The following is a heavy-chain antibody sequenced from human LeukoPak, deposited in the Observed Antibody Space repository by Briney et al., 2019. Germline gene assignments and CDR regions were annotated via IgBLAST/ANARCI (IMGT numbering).Heavy chain of an antibody. J-gene: IGHJ4*02. CDR1: GGSISSSSYY. D-gene: IGHD6-19*01. V-gene: IGHV4-39*07. Sequence: PSETLSLTCTVSGGSISSSSYYWGWIRQPPGKGLEWIGSIYYSGSTYYNPSLKSRVTISVDTSKNQFSLKLSSVTAADTAVYYCAREWYSTGFPDYWGQGTLVTVSS. CDR3: AREWYSTGFPDY. CDR2: IYYSGST.